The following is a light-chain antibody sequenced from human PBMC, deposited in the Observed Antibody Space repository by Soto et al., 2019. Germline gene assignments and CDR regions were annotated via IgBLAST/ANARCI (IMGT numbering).Light chain of an antibody. CDR2: GAS. V-gene: IGKV3-20*01. CDR1: QSVTSSY. CDR3: QQYGSSPPYT. Sequence: EIVLTQSPGTLSLSPGERDTVSCRASQSVTSSYLAWYQLKPGQAPRLLIYGASSRATGIPDRFSGSGSGTDFTLTISRLEPQDFAVYYCQQYGSSPPYTFGQGTKLEIK. J-gene: IGKJ2*01.